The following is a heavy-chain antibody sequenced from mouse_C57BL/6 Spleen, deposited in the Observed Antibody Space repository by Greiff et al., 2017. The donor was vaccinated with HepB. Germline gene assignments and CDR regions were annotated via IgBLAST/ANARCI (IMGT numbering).Heavy chain of an antibody. Sequence: VQLQQPGAELVMPGASVKLSCKASGYTFTSYWMHWVKQRPGQGLEWIGEIDPSDSYTNYNQKFKGKSTLTVDKSSSTAYMQLSSLTSEDSAVYYCARSCGYYYGSSYEHYFDYWGQGTTLTVSS. CDR2: IDPSDSYT. CDR1: GYTFTSYW. D-gene: IGHD1-1*01. V-gene: IGHV1-69*01. CDR3: ARSCGYYYGSSYEHYFDY. J-gene: IGHJ2*01.